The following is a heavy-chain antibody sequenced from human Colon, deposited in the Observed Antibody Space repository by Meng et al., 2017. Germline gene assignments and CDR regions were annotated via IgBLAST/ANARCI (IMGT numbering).Heavy chain of an antibody. J-gene: IGHJ4*02. D-gene: IGHD5-24*01. CDR3: ARDRRGTTDYFDY. V-gene: IGHV1-18*01. CDR1: GYTFTSYG. Sequence: ASVKVSCKASGYTFTSYGISWLRQAPGQGLEWMGWISGYNGNTNYAQRLQGRVTMTTDTSTTTAYMELRSLRSDDTAVYYCARDRRGTTDYFDYWGQGTLVTVAS. CDR2: ISGYNGNT.